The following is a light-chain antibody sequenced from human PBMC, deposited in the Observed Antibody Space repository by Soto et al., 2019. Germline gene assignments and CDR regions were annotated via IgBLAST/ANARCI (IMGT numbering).Light chain of an antibody. CDR2: DVS. CDR1: SSDVGGYNY. CDR3: CSYAGSYTLYV. V-gene: IGLV2-11*01. Sequence: QSALTQPRSVSGSPGQSVTISCTGTSSDVGGYNYVSWYQQHPGKAPKLMIYDVSKRPSGVPDRFSGSKSGNTASLTISGLQAEDEGDYYCCSYAGSYTLYVFGTGTKLTVL. J-gene: IGLJ1*01.